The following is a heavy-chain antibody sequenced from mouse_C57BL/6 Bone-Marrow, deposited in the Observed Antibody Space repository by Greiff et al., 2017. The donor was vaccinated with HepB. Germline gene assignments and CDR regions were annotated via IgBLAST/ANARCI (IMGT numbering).Heavy chain of an antibody. V-gene: IGHV1-50*01. Sequence: QVQLQQPGAELVKPGASVKLSCKASGYTFTSYWMQWVKQRPGQGLEWIGEIDPSDSYTNYNQKFKGKATLTVDTSSSTAYMQLSSLTSEDSAVYYCARLTTVVPYYFDYWGQGTTLTVSS. D-gene: IGHD1-1*01. CDR2: IDPSDSYT. CDR1: GYTFTSYW. J-gene: IGHJ2*01. CDR3: ARLTTVVPYYFDY.